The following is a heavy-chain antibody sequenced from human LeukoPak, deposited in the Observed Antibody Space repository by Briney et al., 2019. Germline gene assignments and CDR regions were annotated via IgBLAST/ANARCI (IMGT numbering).Heavy chain of an antibody. Sequence: GGSLRLSRAASGFTFSNYWMHWVRQVPGKGLVWVSRINDDGSATFYADSVKGRFTISRDNAKNTLFLQINSLRAEDTAVYYCAREILAPGKTHDYWGQGTLVTVSS. CDR3: AREILAPGKTHDY. CDR1: GFTFSNYW. CDR2: INDDGSAT. J-gene: IGHJ4*02. V-gene: IGHV3-74*01.